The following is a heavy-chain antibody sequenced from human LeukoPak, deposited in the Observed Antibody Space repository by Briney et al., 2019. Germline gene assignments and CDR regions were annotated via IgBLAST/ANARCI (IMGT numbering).Heavy chain of an antibody. V-gene: IGHV3-7*04. Sequence: GGSLRLSCAASGFPFSSYSMTWVRQAPGKGLEWVANIKQDGSKKSYVDSVEGRFTISRDNAKNSLYLQMNSLRAEDTAIYYCTRVGYIDEGIDYWGQGTLVTVSS. CDR1: GFPFSSYS. D-gene: IGHD5-24*01. CDR3: TRVGYIDEGIDY. CDR2: IKQDGSKK. J-gene: IGHJ4*02.